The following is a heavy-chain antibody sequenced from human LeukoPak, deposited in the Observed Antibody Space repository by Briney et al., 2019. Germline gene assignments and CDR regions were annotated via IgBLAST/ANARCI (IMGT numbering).Heavy chain of an antibody. Sequence: GGSLRLSRAASGSSFSTYAMHWVRQAPGKGLEWVAVISYDESTIFYADSVKGRFTISRDNSKNTLYLQMNSLRAEDTAVYYCAKDGGILTGYYLYNWFDPWGQGTLVTVSS. CDR1: GSSFSTYA. D-gene: IGHD3-9*01. CDR2: ISYDESTI. V-gene: IGHV3-30*18. J-gene: IGHJ5*02. CDR3: AKDGGILTGYYLYNWFDP.